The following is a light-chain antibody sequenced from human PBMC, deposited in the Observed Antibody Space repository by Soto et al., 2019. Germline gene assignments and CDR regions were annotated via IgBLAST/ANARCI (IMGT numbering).Light chain of an antibody. Sequence: DIQMTQSPSSLSASVGDRVTITCRASQSITDYLNWYEQKPGKAPKRLIFGASTLQTGVPSRFSGSGSGTDFTLTIHSLQPEDSATYFCQQSYRTPWTFGQGTKVEIK. CDR2: GAS. CDR1: QSITDY. V-gene: IGKV1-39*01. J-gene: IGKJ1*01. CDR3: QQSYRTPWT.